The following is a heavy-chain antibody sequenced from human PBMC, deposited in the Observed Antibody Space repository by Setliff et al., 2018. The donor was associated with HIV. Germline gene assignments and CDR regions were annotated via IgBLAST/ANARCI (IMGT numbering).Heavy chain of an antibody. J-gene: IGHJ5*02. CDR1: GYIFTSYA. CDR2: ITTYKGNT. D-gene: IGHD3-3*01. Sequence: GASVKVSCKASGYIFTSYAISWVRQAPGQGLEWMGWITTYKGNTNYAQKFQGRVTMTTETSTRTVYMDLRSLRSDDTAVYYCMRDPYFWSGYKWFDPWGQGTLVTVSS. V-gene: IGHV1-18*01. CDR3: MRDPYFWSGYKWFDP.